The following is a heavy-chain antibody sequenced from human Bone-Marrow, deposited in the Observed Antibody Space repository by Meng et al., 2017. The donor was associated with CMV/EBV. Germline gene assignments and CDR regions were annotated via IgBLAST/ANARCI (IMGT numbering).Heavy chain of an antibody. V-gene: IGHV1-18*01. J-gene: IGHJ6*02. CDR2: ISAYNGNT. CDR1: GYTFTSYG. Sequence: ASVKVSCKASGYTFTSYGISWVRQAPGQGLEWMGWISAYNGNTNYAQKLQGRVTMTTDTSKSTAYMELSSLRSEDTAVYYCARGLYYYGSGGWSYGMDVWGQGTTVTVSS. CDR3: ARGLYYYGSGGWSYGMDV. D-gene: IGHD3-10*01.